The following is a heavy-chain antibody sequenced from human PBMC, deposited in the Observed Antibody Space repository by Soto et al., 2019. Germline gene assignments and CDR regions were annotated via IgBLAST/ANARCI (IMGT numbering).Heavy chain of an antibody. D-gene: IGHD6-13*01. CDR1: GFSLSTSGMC. V-gene: IGHV2-70*11. CDR2: IDWDDDK. J-gene: IGHJ5*02. Sequence: SGPTLVNPTQTLTLTCTFSGFSLSTSGMCVSWIRQPPGKALEWLARIDWDDDKYYSTSLKTRLTISKDTSKNQVVLTMTNMDPVDTATYYCARGGIAAAGTGPGAGDNWFDPWGQGTLVTVSS. CDR3: ARGGIAAAGTGPGAGDNWFDP.